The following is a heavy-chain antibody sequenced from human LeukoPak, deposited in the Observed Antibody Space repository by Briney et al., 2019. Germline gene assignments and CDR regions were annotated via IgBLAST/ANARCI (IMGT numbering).Heavy chain of an antibody. CDR2: IKSKTDGGTT. J-gene: IGHJ4*02. Sequence: PGGSLRLSCAASGFTFSNDWMSWVRQAPGKGLEWVGRIKSKTDGGTTDYAAPVKGRFTISRDDSKNTLYLQMNSLKTEDTAGYYCTTEGSQVVPAAPNDYWGQGTLVTVSS. D-gene: IGHD2-2*01. CDR1: GFTFSNDW. CDR3: TTEGSQVVPAAPNDY. V-gene: IGHV3-15*01.